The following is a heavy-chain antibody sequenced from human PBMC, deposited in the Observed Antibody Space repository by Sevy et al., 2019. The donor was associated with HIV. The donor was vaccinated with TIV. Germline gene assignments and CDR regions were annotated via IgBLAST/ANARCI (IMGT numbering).Heavy chain of an antibody. CDR2: IYYSGST. CDR1: GGSISSYY. J-gene: IGHJ4*02. Sequence: SETLSLTCTVSGGSISSYYWSWIRQPPGKGLEWIGYIYYSGSTNDNPSLKSRVTISVDTSKNQFSLKLSSVTAADTAVYYCARGGGYCSSTSCYGSLDYWGQGTLVTVSS. D-gene: IGHD2-2*01. CDR3: ARGGGYCSSTSCYGSLDY. V-gene: IGHV4-59*01.